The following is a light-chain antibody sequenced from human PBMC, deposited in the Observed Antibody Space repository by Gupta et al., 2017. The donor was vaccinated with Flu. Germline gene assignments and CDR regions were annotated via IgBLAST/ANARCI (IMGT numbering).Light chain of an antibody. J-gene: IGKJ3*01. CDR3: QQQSKQHPWDT. Sequence: LSLYTGERDTLSRRTRQSVRRKSLDWYRQKQSQAPARLIYGATYRPEVIHESFSGSGAGTDGNITISRSEPEDFEMYYCQQQSKQHPWDTFGHGTNVDIK. V-gene: IGKV3-20*01. CDR2: GAT. CDR1: QSVRRKS.